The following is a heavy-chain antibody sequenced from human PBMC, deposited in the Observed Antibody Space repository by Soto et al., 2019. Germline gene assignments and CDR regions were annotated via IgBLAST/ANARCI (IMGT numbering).Heavy chain of an antibody. CDR1: GFTFSSYA. CDR2: ISYDGSNK. V-gene: IGHV3-30*14. CDR3: ARGLVVAATRSRSWFDP. J-gene: IGHJ5*02. Sequence: QVQLVESGGGVVQPGRSLRLSCAASGFTFSSYAMHWVRQAPGKGLEWVAVISYDGSNKYYADSVKGRFTISRDNSKNSLYLQMNSLRAEDTAVYYCARGLVVAATRSRSWFDPWGQGTLVTVSS. D-gene: IGHD2-15*01.